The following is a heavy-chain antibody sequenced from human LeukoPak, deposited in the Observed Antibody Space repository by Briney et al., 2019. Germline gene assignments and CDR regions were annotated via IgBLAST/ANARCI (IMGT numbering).Heavy chain of an antibody. D-gene: IGHD6-19*01. Sequence: PGGSLRLSCAASGFTFSSYAMSWVRQAPGKGLEGVSAISGSGGSTYYADSVKGRFTISRDNSKNTLYLQMNSLRAEDTAVYYCAKTAVAGHVAGYFDYWGQGTLVTVSS. V-gene: IGHV3-23*01. CDR1: GFTFSSYA. CDR2: ISGSGGST. CDR3: AKTAVAGHVAGYFDY. J-gene: IGHJ4*02.